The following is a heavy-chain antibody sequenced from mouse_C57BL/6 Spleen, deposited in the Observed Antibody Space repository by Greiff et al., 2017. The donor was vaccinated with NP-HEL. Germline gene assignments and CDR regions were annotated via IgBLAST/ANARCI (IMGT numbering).Heavy chain of an antibody. J-gene: IGHJ4*01. CDR2: ISDGGSYT. V-gene: IGHV5-4*03. Sequence: EVMLVESGGGLVKPGGSLKLSCAASGFTFSSYAMSWVRQTPEKRLEWVATISDGGSYTYYPDNVKGRFTISRDNAKNNLYLQMSHLKSEDTAMYYCAAYYSNYVYAMDYWGQGTSVTVSS. D-gene: IGHD2-5*01. CDR1: GFTFSSYA. CDR3: AAYYSNYVYAMDY.